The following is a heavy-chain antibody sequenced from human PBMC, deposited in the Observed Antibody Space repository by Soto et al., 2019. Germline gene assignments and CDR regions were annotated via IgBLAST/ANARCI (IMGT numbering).Heavy chain of an antibody. D-gene: IGHD3-10*01. Sequence: SETLSHTCAVYGGSFSGYYWSRIRQPPGKGLEWIGEINHSGSTNYNPSLKSRVTISVDTSKNQFSLKLSSVTAADTAVYYCACGRSYSSGGFDPWGQGTLVTVS. CDR1: GGSFSGYY. J-gene: IGHJ5*02. CDR3: ACGRSYSSGGFDP. CDR2: INHSGST. V-gene: IGHV4-34*09.